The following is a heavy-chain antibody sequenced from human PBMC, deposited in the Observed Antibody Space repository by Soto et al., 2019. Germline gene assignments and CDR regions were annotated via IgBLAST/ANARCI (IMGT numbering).Heavy chain of an antibody. CDR1: GGTVSSYA. V-gene: IGHV1-69*13. D-gene: IGHD3-22*01. J-gene: IGHJ4*02. Sequence: GASVKVSCKASGGTVSSYAISWVRQAPGQGLEWMGGIIPIFGTANYAQKFQGRVTITADESTSTAYMELSSLRSEDTAVYYCARDYYDSSHGFGSYYFDYWGQGTLVTVS. CDR2: IIPIFGTA. CDR3: ARDYYDSSHGFGSYYFDY.